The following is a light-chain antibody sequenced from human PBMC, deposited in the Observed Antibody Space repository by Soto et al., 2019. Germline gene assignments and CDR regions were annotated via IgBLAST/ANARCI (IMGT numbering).Light chain of an antibody. CDR1: QSVRSSY. CDR3: QQYGNSPRFT. V-gene: IGKV3-20*01. CDR2: GIS. Sequence: EIVLTQSPGTLSLSPGERATLACRASQSVRSSYLAWYQQKPGQAPRLLLYGISTGATGIPDRFSGSGSGTDFTLTISRLEPEDFAVYYCQQYGNSPRFTFGPGTKVDIK. J-gene: IGKJ3*01.